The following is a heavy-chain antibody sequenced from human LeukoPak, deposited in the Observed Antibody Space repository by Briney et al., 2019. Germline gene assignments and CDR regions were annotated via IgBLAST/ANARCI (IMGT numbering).Heavy chain of an antibody. CDR1: GGSINFGAYS. Sequence: SETLSLTCTVSGGSINFGAYSWNWIRRPPGKGLEWIGYIYHTGNTYYNPSLKSRVTISVDRSKNQFYLRLTSVTAADTAVYYCARGFFDRGNPGSWFDPWGQGTLVTVSS. V-gene: IGHV4-30-2*01. CDR3: ARGFFDRGNPGSWFDP. J-gene: IGHJ5*02. CDR2: IYHTGNT. D-gene: IGHD3-10*01.